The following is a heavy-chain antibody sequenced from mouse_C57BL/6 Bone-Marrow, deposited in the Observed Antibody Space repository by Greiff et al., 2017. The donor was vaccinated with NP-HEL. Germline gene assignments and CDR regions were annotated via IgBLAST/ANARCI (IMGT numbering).Heavy chain of an antibody. CDR3: AREDSNDVYWYFDV. V-gene: IGHV1-22*01. D-gene: IGHD2-12*01. CDR2: INPNNGGT. J-gene: IGHJ1*03. CDR1: GYTFTDYN. Sequence: EVQVVESGPELVKPGASVKMSCKASGYTFTDYNMHWVKQSHGKSLEWIGYINPNNGGTSYNQKFKGKATLTVNKSSSTADMELRSLTSEESAVYYCAREDSNDVYWYFDVWGTGTTVTVSS.